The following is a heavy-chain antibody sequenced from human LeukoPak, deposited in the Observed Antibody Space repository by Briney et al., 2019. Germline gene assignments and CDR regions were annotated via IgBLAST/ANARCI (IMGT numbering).Heavy chain of an antibody. CDR2: IYHSGIT. CDR1: GGSISSYY. V-gene: IGHV4-30-4*08. Sequence: SETLSLTCTVSGGSISSYYWSWIRQPPEKGLEYIGYIYHSGITFYNPSLRGRVTVSIDTSKNQFSLKLSSVTAADTAVYYCARDRSTVDYYGLDVWGQGTTVIVSS. D-gene: IGHD4-11*01. J-gene: IGHJ6*02. CDR3: ARDRSTVDYYGLDV.